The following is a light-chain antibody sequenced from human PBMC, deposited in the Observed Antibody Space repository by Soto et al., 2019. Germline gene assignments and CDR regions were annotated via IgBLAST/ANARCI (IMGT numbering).Light chain of an antibody. Sequence: QSVLTQPPSASGSPGQSVTISCTGTSSDVGGYNSVSWYQHHPGKAPKLIIYEVTKRPSGVPDRFSGSKSGNTAPLTVSGLQAEDEADYYCSSHAGINNVVFGGGTKLTVL. CDR3: SSHAGINNVV. CDR1: SSDVGGYNS. J-gene: IGLJ3*02. CDR2: EVT. V-gene: IGLV2-8*01.